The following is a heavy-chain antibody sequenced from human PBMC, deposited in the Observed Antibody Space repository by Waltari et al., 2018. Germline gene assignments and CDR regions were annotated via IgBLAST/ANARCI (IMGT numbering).Heavy chain of an antibody. V-gene: IGHV3-30*04. CDR1: EFTFSSYA. CDR2: ISYNGRNI. Sequence: QAQLVESGGGVVQPGRSLRLSCAASEFTFSSYAMHWVRQAPGKGLEWVAVISYNGRNIYYVDTVKGRFTIFRDNSKKMLYLQMNSLRAEDTAVYYCARDYCDRTNCHGMDVWGQGTTVTVSS. D-gene: IGHD3-22*01. CDR3: ARDYCDRTNCHGMDV. J-gene: IGHJ6*02.